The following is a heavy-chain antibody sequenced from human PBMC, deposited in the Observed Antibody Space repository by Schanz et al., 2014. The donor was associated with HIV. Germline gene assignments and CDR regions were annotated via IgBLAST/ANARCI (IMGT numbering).Heavy chain of an antibody. D-gene: IGHD6-13*01. J-gene: IGHJ6*02. V-gene: IGHV3-21*02. CDR3: ARDLDSSSWFRTPMPRGMDV. CDR1: GFTFSSKS. CDR2: ISAGSESV. Sequence: EVQLVESGGGLVKPGGSLRLSCAASGFTFSSKSMSWVRQAPGKGLEWVSSISAGSESVKYADSVRGRFTISRDNTESSLFLQMNSLRAEDTAVYYCARDLDSSSWFRTPMPRGMDVWGQGTTVTVSS.